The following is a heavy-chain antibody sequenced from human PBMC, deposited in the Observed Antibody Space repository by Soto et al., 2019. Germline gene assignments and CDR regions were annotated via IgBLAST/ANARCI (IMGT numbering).Heavy chain of an antibody. CDR2: IYYSGST. CDR3: ARHMESLRLGELSLLIDY. D-gene: IGHD3-16*02. V-gene: IGHV4-39*01. Sequence: SETLSLTCTVSGGSISSSSYYWGWIRQPPGKGLEWIGSIYYSGSTYYNPSLKSRVTISVDTSKNQFSLKLSSVTAADTAVYYCARHMESLRLGELSLLIDYWGQGTLVTVSS. J-gene: IGHJ4*02. CDR1: GGSISSSSYY.